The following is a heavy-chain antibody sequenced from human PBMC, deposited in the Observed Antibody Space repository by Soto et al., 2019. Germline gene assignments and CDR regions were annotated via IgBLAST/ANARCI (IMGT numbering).Heavy chain of an antibody. V-gene: IGHV3-23*01. Sequence: GGSLRLSCAASGFTFSSYAMSWVRQAPGKGLEWVSAISGSGGSTYYADSVKGRFTISRDNSKNTLYLQMNSLRAEDTAVYYCTSKIGDYRYYFDYWGQGTLVTVSS. CDR3: TSKIGDYRYYFDY. CDR2: ISGSGGST. D-gene: IGHD4-17*01. J-gene: IGHJ4*02. CDR1: GFTFSSYA.